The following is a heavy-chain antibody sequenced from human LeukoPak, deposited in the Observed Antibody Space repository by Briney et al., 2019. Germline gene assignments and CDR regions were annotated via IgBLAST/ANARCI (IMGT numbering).Heavy chain of an antibody. V-gene: IGHV4-34*01. CDR3: ARLLGESTIYDL. D-gene: IGHD3-16*01. CDR1: GGSFSGYY. Sequence: PSETLSLTCAVYGGSFSGYYWRWIRQPPGKGLEWIGEINHSGSTNYNPSLKSRVTISVDTSKNQFPLKLSSVTAADTAVYYCARLLGESTIYDLWGRGTLVTVSS. CDR2: INHSGST. J-gene: IGHJ5*02.